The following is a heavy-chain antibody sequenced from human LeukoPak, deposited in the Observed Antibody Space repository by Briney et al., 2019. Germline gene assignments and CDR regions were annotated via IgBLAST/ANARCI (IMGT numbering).Heavy chain of an antibody. CDR3: GRHVSNGWDYHYGLDV. CDR1: GGSVASTGCY. Sequence: SETLSLTCTVSGGSVASTGCYWGWIRQPPGKGLEWIGSAHYTGSNYSPPSLKSRLTISVDTSKNQFALTLSSVTAADTAVYYCGRHVSNGWDYHYGLDVWGQGTTVTVSS. D-gene: IGHD6-19*01. CDR2: AHYTGSN. V-gene: IGHV4-39*01. J-gene: IGHJ6*01.